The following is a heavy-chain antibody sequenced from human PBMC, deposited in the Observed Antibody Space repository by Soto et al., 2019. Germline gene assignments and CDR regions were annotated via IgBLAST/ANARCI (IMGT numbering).Heavy chain of an antibody. V-gene: IGHV3-23*01. D-gene: IGHD3-22*01. Sequence: EVQLLESGGGLVQPGGSLRLSCAASGFTFSSYAMSWVRQAPGKGLEWVSAISGSGGSTYYADSVKGRFTISRDNSKNTLYLQMNSLIAEDTAVYYCAKVRYYDSSGYTFDYWGQGTLVTVSS. CDR1: GFTFSSYA. CDR2: ISGSGGST. J-gene: IGHJ4*02. CDR3: AKVRYYDSSGYTFDY.